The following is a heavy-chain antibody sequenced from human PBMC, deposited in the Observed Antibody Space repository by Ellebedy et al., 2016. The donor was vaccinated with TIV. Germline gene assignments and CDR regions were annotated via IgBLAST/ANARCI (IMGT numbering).Heavy chain of an antibody. D-gene: IGHD2-21*02. CDR2: IIPIFGTA. CDR1: GGTFSSYA. Sequence: SVKVSXXASGGTFSSYAISWVRQAPGQGLEWMGGIIPIFGTANYAQKFQGRVTITADESTSTAYMELSSLRSEDTAVYYCAREVVTTFNDWFDPWGQGTLVTVSS. J-gene: IGHJ5*02. CDR3: AREVVTTFNDWFDP. V-gene: IGHV1-69*13.